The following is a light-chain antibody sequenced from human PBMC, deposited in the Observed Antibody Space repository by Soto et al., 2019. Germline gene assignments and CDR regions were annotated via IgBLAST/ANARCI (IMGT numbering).Light chain of an antibody. CDR3: SSYTSSSTRV. Sequence: QSVLTQPASVSGSPGQSITISCTGTSSDVGGYNYVSWYQQHPGKAPKLMIYDVSNRPSGVSNRFSGSKSGNTAXLTLSGLQAEDEADYYCSSYTSSSTRVFGGGTKLTVL. CDR1: SSDVGGYNY. CDR2: DVS. V-gene: IGLV2-14*01. J-gene: IGLJ2*01.